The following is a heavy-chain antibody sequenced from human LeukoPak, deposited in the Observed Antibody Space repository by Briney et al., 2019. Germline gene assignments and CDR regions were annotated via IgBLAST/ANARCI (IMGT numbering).Heavy chain of an antibody. J-gene: IGHJ4*02. V-gene: IGHV3-9*01. CDR1: GFTFDDYA. CDR3: AKDISFSSSSGGYFDY. D-gene: IGHD6-6*01. Sequence: GGSLRLSCAASGFTFDDYAMHWVRQAPGKGLERVSGISWNSGSIGYADSVKGRFTISRDNAKNSLYLQMNSLRAEDTALYYCAKDISFSSSSGGYFDYWGQGTLVTVSS. CDR2: ISWNSGSI.